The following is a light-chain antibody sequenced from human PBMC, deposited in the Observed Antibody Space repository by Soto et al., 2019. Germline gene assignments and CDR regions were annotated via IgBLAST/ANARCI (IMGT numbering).Light chain of an antibody. J-gene: IGKJ2*01. V-gene: IGKV3-20*01. Sequence: EIVLTQSPGTLSLSQGERVTLSCRASQSVSCSYLAWYQQQPGQAPRLLIYGASTRATAIPDRFSGSGSGTEFTLTISSLEPEDFAVYYCQQYGSSPYTFGQGTKVEIK. CDR2: GAS. CDR3: QQYGSSPYT. CDR1: QSVSCSY.